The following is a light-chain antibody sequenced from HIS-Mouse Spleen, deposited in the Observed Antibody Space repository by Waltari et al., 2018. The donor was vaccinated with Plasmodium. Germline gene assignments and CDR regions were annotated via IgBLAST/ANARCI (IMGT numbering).Light chain of an antibody. V-gene: IGLV3-10*01. CDR3: YSTDSSGNHRV. Sequence: SYELTQPPSVSVSPGQTARITCSGDALPKKYAYWYQQKSGQAPGLVIYEDSKRPSGIPERFSGSSSGTMATLTISGAQVEDEADYYCYSTDSSGNHRVFGGGTKLTVI. CDR1: ALPKKY. CDR2: EDS. J-gene: IGLJ3*02.